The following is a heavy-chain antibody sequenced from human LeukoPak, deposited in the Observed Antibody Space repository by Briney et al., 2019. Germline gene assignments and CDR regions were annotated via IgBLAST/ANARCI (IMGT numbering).Heavy chain of an antibody. CDR1: GFNFANHA. J-gene: IGHJ4*02. D-gene: IGHD2-21*02. CDR2: ISGGGDIT. CDR3: VREGTPATANY. Sequence: GGSLRLSCAASGFNFANHAMSWVRQTPEKGLEWVSAISGGGDITYYADSVTGRFTISRDNSKDTLFLQMHSLRPGDTAVYYCVREGTPATANYWGQGTLVTISS. V-gene: IGHV3-23*01.